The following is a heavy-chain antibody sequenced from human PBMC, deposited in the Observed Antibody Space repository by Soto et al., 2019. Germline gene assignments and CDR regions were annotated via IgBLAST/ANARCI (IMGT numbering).Heavy chain of an antibody. CDR2: IYYSGST. V-gene: IGHV4-39*01. Sequence: SETLSLTCTVSGGSISSSSYYWGWIRQPPGKGLEWIGSIYYSGSTYYNPSLKSRVTISVDTSKNQFSLKLSSVTAADTAVYYCARLGLLLWFGELSFGLVTNTWFDPWGQGTLVTVSS. D-gene: IGHD3-10*01. CDR1: GGSISSSSYY. CDR3: ARLGLLLWFGELSFGLVTNTWFDP. J-gene: IGHJ5*02.